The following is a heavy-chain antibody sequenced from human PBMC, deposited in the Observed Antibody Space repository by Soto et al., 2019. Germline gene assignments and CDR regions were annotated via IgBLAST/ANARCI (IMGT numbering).Heavy chain of an antibody. D-gene: IGHD3-10*01. Sequence: ASVKVSCKASGYTFSNYGISWVRQAPGQGLEWMGWINTYNGNTNHAQKLQGRVTMTTDTSTSTAYMELRSLRSDDTAVYYCARGVGSGTYYNQYNWFDPWGQGALVTVSS. CDR1: GYTFSNYG. J-gene: IGHJ5*02. CDR2: INTYNGNT. V-gene: IGHV1-18*01. CDR3: ARGVGSGTYYNQYNWFDP.